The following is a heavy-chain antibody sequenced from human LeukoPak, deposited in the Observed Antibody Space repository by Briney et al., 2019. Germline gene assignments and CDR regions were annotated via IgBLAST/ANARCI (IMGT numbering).Heavy chain of an antibody. V-gene: IGHV4-31*11. Sequence: PSETLSLTCAVSGGSISSGGYYWSWIRQHPGKGLEWIGYIYYSGSTYYNPSLKSRVTISVDTSKNQFSLKLSSVTAADTAVYYCARGPGDYVWGSYRRAYYFDYWGQGTRVTVSS. CDR3: ARGPGDYVWGSYRRAYYFDY. J-gene: IGHJ4*02. CDR2: IYYSGST. D-gene: IGHD3-16*02. CDR1: GGSISSGGYY.